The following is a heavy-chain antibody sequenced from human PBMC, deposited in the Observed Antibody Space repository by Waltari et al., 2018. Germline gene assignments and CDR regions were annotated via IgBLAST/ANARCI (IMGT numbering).Heavy chain of an antibody. CDR1: GFPFSTYD. Sequence: EVQLVESGGGLVQPGGSLRLSCAASGFPFSTYDMSWVRQAPGKGLEWIAYIRSGGSSMYYADSVKGRFTISTDNAKNSVFLRMNSLRAEDTAVYYCARSRSSIWGLDYWGQGTLVTVSS. J-gene: IGHJ4*02. D-gene: IGHD3-16*01. CDR3: ARSRSSIWGLDY. CDR2: IRSGGSSM. V-gene: IGHV3-48*03.